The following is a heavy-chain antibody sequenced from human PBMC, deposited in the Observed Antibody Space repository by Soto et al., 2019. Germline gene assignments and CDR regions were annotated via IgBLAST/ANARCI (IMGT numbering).Heavy chain of an antibody. D-gene: IGHD3-9*01. CDR1: EFTLSSYG. CDR2: VSGSGHTT. Sequence: GGSLRLSCTASEFTLSSYGMSWVRRAPGKGLEWVSGVSGSGHTTYYADSVKGRFTISRDNSKNTLYLQMNSLRGEDTAEYYCAKSTNYDILTDLDFYYGMDVWGQGTTVTVSS. J-gene: IGHJ6*02. V-gene: IGHV3-23*01. CDR3: AKSTNYDILTDLDFYYGMDV.